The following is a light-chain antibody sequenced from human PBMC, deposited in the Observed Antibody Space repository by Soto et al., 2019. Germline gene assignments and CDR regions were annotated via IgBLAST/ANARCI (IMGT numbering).Light chain of an antibody. J-gene: IGKJ1*01. V-gene: IGKV3-20*01. CDR2: GAS. CDR1: QSVSSNY. Sequence: EIVLTQSPGTLSLSPGERATLSCRASQSVSSNYLAWYQQKPGQAPSLLIYGASSRATDIPDRFSGSGSGTDFTLTISRLEPEDFAVYYCQQYSDLPRTFGQGTRVEIK. CDR3: QQYSDLPRT.